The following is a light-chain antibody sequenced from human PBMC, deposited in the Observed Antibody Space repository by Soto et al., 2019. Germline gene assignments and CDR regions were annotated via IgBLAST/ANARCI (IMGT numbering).Light chain of an antibody. CDR1: SSNIGSNY. Sequence: QSVLTQPPSASGTPGQRVTISCSGSSSNIGSNYVYWYQQLPGTAPKLLIYRNNQRPSGVPDRFSGSKSGTSASLAISGLRSEYADDYYCAAWDDSLSGNYVFGTGTKRTVL. V-gene: IGLV1-47*01. CDR3: AAWDDSLSGNYV. CDR2: RNN. J-gene: IGLJ1*01.